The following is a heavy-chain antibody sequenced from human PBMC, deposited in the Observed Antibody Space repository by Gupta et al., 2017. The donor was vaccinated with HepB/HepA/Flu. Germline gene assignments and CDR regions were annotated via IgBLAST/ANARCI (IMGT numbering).Heavy chain of an antibody. CDR3: VRGRYSYDVSGTFDF. CDR2: ISGDGSGT. CDR1: GFTFDEFA. D-gene: IGHD3-22*01. V-gene: IGHV3-43*02. Sequence: DVQLLESGGGVLQPGGSRSLSCIASGFTFDEFALHWVRQRPGKGLEWVSVISGDGSGTYYADSVKGRFTISRDNSENSLFLQMNSLTIEDTALYYCVRGRYSYDVSGTFDFWGQGTLVTVSS. J-gene: IGHJ4*02.